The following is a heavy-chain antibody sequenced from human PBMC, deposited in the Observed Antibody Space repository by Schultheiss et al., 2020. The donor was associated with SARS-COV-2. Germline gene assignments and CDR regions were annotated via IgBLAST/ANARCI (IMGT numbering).Heavy chain of an antibody. CDR2: IYYSGST. V-gene: IGHV4-31*03. J-gene: IGHJ5*02. Sequence: TLSLTCTVSGGSISSGGYYWSWIRQHPGKGLEWIGYIYYSGSTYYNPSLKSRVTISVDTSKNQFSLKLSSVTAADTAVYYCARNLRSSWYGVVWFDPWGQGTLVTVSS. D-gene: IGHD6-13*01. CDR1: GGSISSGGYY. CDR3: ARNLRSSWYGVVWFDP.